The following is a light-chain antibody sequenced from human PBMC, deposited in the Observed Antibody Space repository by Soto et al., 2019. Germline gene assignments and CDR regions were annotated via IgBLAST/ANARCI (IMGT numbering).Light chain of an antibody. CDR2: KAS. J-gene: IGKJ1*01. V-gene: IGKV1-5*03. CDR3: QQYISYWT. CDR1: QSIVTW. Sequence: DIPMTQSPSNLSASVGDRVTITCRASQSIVTWLAWYQQKPGKAPKLLIYKASTLESGVPSRFSGSGSGTEFTLTISSLQPDDFATYYCQQYISYWTFGQGTKVEIK.